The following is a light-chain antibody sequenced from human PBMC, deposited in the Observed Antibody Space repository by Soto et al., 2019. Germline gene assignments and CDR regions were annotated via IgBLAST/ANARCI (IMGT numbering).Light chain of an antibody. CDR2: EVT. CDR3: SSYTTSAPYV. Sequence: SALAQPASVSGSPGQSITISCTGTSSDVGAYNFVSWYQFHPGRAPKLIIYEVTIRPSGVSNRFSGSKSGNTASLTISGLQAEDEADYYCSSYTTSAPYVFGSGTKVTV. CDR1: SSDVGAYNF. V-gene: IGLV2-14*01. J-gene: IGLJ1*01.